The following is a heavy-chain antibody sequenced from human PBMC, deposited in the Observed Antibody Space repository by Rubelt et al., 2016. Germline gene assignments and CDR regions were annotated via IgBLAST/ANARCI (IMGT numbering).Heavy chain of an antibody. J-gene: IGHJ4*02. CDR1: GFTFSSYA. CDR2: ISYDGSNK. V-gene: IGHV3-30*04. CDR3: ARTYSSDPQVGVFDY. D-gene: IGHD6-19*01. Sequence: VQLVESGGGLVKPGGSLRLSCAASGFTFSSYAMSWVRQAPGKGLEWVAVISYDGSNKYYADSVKGRFTISRDNSKNTLYLQMISLIAEDTAVYYCARTYSSDPQVGVFDYWGQGTLVTVSS.